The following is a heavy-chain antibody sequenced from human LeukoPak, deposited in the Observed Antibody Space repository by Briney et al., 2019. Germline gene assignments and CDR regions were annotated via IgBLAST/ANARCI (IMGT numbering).Heavy chain of an antibody. J-gene: IGHJ3*02. V-gene: IGHV3-30*02. CDR2: IRYDGSNK. D-gene: IGHD5-24*01. CDR3: AKLDVRDGYGDAFDI. CDR1: GFTFSSYG. Sequence: GGSLRLSCAASGFTFSSYGMHWVRQAPGKGLEGVAFIRYDGSNKYYADSVKGRFTISRDNSKNTLYLQMNSLRAEDTAVYYCAKLDVRDGYGDAFDIWGQGTMVTVSS.